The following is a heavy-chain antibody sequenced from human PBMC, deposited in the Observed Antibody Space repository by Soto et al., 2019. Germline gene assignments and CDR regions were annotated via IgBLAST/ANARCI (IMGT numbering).Heavy chain of an antibody. CDR1: GFTFSSYA. Sequence: PGGSLRLSGAASGFTFSSYAMIWVRQSPGKGLEWVSAISGSGGSTYYADSVKGRFTISRDNSKNTLYLQMNSLRAEDTAVYYCAKDNYYDSSGAFDYWGQGTLVTVSS. D-gene: IGHD3-22*01. CDR3: AKDNYYDSSGAFDY. V-gene: IGHV3-23*01. J-gene: IGHJ4*02. CDR2: ISGSGGST.